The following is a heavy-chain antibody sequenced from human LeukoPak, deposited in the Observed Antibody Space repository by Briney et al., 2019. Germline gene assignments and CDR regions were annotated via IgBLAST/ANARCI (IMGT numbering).Heavy chain of an antibody. Sequence: GGSLRLSCAASGFTFSSYSMNWVRQAPGKGPEWVSSISSSSSYIYYADSVKGRFTISRDNAKNSLYLQMNSLRAEDTAVYYCARVSARDSSGYYVDYWGQGTLVTVSS. CDR3: ARVSARDSSGYYVDY. CDR2: ISSSSSYI. J-gene: IGHJ4*02. D-gene: IGHD3-22*01. CDR1: GFTFSSYS. V-gene: IGHV3-21*01.